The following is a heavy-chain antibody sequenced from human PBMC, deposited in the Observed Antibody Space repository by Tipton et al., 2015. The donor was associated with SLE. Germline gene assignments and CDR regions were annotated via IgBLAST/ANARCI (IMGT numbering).Heavy chain of an antibody. V-gene: IGHV4-59*12. CDR3: ARESDDSSGYSDY. CDR2: IYYSGST. J-gene: IGHJ4*02. CDR1: GGSISSYY. Sequence: TLSLTCTVSGGSISSYYWSWIRQPPGKGLEWIGYIYYSGSTNYNPSLKSRVTMSVDTSKNQFSLKLSSVTAADTAVYYCARESDDSSGYSDYWGQGTLVTVSS. D-gene: IGHD3-22*01.